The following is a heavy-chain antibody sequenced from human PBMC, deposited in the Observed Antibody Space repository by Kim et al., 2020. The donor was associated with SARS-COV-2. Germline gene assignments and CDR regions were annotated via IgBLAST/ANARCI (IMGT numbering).Heavy chain of an antibody. CDR1: GYSFTSYW. J-gene: IGHJ5*02. CDR3: ARHPPYTAMSDVWFDP. D-gene: IGHD5-18*01. CDR2: IDPSDSYT. Sequence: GESLKISCKGSGYSFTSYWISWVRQMPGKGLEWMGRIDPSDSYTNYSPSFQGHVTISADKSISTAYLQWSSLKASDTAMYYCARHPPYTAMSDVWFDPWGQGTLVTVSS. V-gene: IGHV5-10-1*01.